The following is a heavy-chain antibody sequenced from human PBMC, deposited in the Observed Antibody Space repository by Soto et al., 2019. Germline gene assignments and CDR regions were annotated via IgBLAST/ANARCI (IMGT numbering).Heavy chain of an antibody. J-gene: IGHJ5*02. CDR2: INYSGST. CDR1: GCSISSSRCH. CDR3: ARVPGP. D-gene: IGHD2-2*01. V-gene: IGHV4-31*03. Sequence: PAETLSLTCTVSGCSISSSRCHWGWIRQHPGKGLEWIGNINYSGSTYYNPSLKSRVTISVDTSKNQFSLKLSSVTAADTAVYYCARVPGPWGQGTLVTVS.